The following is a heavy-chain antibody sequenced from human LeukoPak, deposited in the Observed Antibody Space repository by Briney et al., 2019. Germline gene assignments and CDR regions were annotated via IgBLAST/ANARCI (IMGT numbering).Heavy chain of an antibody. CDR2: INPSGGST. D-gene: IGHD4-17*01. V-gene: IGHV1-46*01. CDR1: GYTFTSYS. CDR3: ATRVTNDLQY. Sequence: ASVKVSCKASGYTFTSYSMHCVRQAPGQGLECMGIINPSGGSTSYAQKFQGRVTMTRDTSISTAYMELSRLRSDDTAVYYCATRVTNDLQYWGQGTLVTVSS. J-gene: IGHJ1*01.